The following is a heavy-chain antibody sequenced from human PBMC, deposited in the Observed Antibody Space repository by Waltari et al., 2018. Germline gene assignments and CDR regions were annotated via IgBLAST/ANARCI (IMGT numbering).Heavy chain of an antibody. Sequence: EVQLVESGGGLVKPGGSLRPSCAASGFTFSSYSMNWVRQAPGKGLEWVSSISSSSSYRYYADSVKGRFTISRDNAKNSLYLQMNSLRAEDTAVYYCARAPSAFDIWGQGTMVTVSS. CDR3: ARAPSAFDI. CDR1: GFTFSSYS. V-gene: IGHV3-21*01. J-gene: IGHJ3*02. CDR2: ISSSSSYR.